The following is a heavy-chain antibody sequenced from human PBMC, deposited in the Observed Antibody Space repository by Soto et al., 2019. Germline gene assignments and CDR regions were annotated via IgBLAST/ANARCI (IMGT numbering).Heavy chain of an antibody. CDR3: AKDSVSGLY. CDR2: ISGSGGST. D-gene: IGHD2-8*01. Sequence: PVGSLRLSCAASGFTFSNYAMTWVRQAPGKGLEWVSAISGSGGSTYYADSVKGRFTISRDNSKNTLYLQLDSLRAEDTAVYYCAKDSVSGLYWGQGTLVTVSS. V-gene: IGHV3-23*01. J-gene: IGHJ4*02. CDR1: GFTFSNYA.